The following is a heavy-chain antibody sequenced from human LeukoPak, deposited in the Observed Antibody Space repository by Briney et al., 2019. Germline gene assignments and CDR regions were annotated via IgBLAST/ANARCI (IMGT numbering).Heavy chain of an antibody. J-gene: IGHJ3*02. CDR2: ISGSGGST. D-gene: IGHD2-2*01. Sequence: GGSLRLSCAASGFTFSSYAMSWVRQAPGKGLEWVSGISGSGGSTYYAVSVRGRFTISRDNSKNTLYLQMNSLRAEDTAVYYCARDRCSSSSCYQGDAFDIWGQGTMVTVSS. CDR3: ARDRCSSSSCYQGDAFDI. V-gene: IGHV3-23*01. CDR1: GFTFSSYA.